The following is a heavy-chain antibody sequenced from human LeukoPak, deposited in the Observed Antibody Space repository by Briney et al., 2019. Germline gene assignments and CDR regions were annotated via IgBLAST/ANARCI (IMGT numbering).Heavy chain of an antibody. V-gene: IGHV4-59*01. CDR3: ARRYSSSWYGAFDI. J-gene: IGHJ3*02. CDR2: IYYSGST. CDR1: GGSISTYY. D-gene: IGHD6-13*01. Sequence: SETLSLTCTVSGGSISTYYWNWIRQPPGKGLEWIGYIYYSGSTNYNPSLKSRVTISVDTSKNQFSLKLSSVTAADTAVYYCARRYSSSWYGAFDIWGQGTMVTVSS.